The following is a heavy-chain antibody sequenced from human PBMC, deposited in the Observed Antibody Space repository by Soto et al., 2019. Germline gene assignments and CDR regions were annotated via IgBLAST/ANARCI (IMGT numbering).Heavy chain of an antibody. CDR2: TYYRSKWYN. V-gene: IGHV6-1*01. CDR1: GDSVSSNSAA. D-gene: IGHD4-4*01. Sequence: PSQTLSLTCAISGDSVSSNSAAWNWIRQSPSRGLEWLGRTYYRSKWYNDYAVSVKSRIAINPDTSKNQISLQLNSVTPEDTAVYYCAREWGRMTTITTHLDYWGQGTLVTVSS. CDR3: AREWGRMTTITTHLDY. J-gene: IGHJ4*02.